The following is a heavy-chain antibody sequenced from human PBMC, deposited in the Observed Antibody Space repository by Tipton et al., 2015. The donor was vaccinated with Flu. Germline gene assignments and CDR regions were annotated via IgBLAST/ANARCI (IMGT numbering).Heavy chain of an antibody. CDR1: GASINSGAYY. V-gene: IGHV4-61*02. Sequence: GASINSGAYYWNWIRQPAGKGLEWIGRFHISGNTDYNPSLGRRATISADTSSNQFSLTLTSVTVADTAVYYRTRAPGSSGYYPWGQGTLVTVSS. CDR3: TRAPGSSGYYP. D-gene: IGHD3-22*01. J-gene: IGHJ5*02. CDR2: FHISGNT.